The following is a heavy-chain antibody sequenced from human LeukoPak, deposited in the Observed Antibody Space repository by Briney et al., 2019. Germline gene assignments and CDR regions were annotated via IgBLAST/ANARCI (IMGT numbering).Heavy chain of an antibody. V-gene: IGHV4-30-2*01. D-gene: IGHD2-2*01. CDR3: ASLDIVVVPAAPADAFDI. J-gene: IGHJ3*02. CDR2: IYHSGST. Sequence: PSETLSLTCTVSGGSISSGGYYWSWIRQPPGKGLEWIGYIYHSGSTYYNPSLKSRVTISVDRSKNQFSLKLSSVTAADTAVYYCASLDIVVVPAAPADAFDIWGQGTMVTVSS. CDR1: GGSISSGGYY.